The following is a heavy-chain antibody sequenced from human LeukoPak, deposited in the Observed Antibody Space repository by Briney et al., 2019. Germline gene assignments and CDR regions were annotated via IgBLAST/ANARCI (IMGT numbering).Heavy chain of an antibody. CDR1: GFTFSSYS. CDR2: ISSSSSYI. Sequence: GGSLRLSCAASGFTFSSYSMNWVRQAPGKGLQWVSSISSSSSYIYYVDSLKGRFTISRDNAKDSLYLQMNSLRAEDTAVYYCARSYNGLVYWGQGTLVTVSS. V-gene: IGHV3-21*01. CDR3: ARSYNGLVY. D-gene: IGHD3-10*01. J-gene: IGHJ4*02.